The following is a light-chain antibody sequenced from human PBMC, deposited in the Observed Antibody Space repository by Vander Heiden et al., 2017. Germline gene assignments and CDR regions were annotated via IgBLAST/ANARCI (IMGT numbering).Light chain of an antibody. J-gene: IGLJ2*01. CDR2: RDT. Sequence: SYQLTQPPSVSVSPGQTASITCSADVLSTQYSHWYQQKSGQAPLLLIFRDTERPSGIPERFSGSTSGTTVTLTITGLQSEDEADYYCQSADSGATDVVFGRGTKLTVL. CDR3: QSADSGATDVV. V-gene: IGLV3-25*03. CDR1: VLSTQY.